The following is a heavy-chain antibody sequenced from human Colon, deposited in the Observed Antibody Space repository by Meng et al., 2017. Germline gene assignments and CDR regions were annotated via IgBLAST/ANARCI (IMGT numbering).Heavy chain of an antibody. V-gene: IGHV3-30*01. J-gene: IGHJ5*02. CDR3: ARDPYVSSPRFDP. CDR2: VSYDGSNE. Sequence: GESLKISCAASGFSFNSYAMHWVRQAPGRGLEWVAVVSYDGSNEYYADSVRGRFTISRDNSKNTLHLQMNSLRAEDTAVYYCARDPYVSSPRFDPWGQGTLVTVSS. D-gene: IGHD6-13*01. CDR1: GFSFNSYA.